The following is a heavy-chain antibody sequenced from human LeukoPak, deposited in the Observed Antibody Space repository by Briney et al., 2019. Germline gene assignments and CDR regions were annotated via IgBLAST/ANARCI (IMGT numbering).Heavy chain of an antibody. Sequence: GRSLRLSCAASGFTFDDYAMHWVRQAPGKGLEWVSGISWNSGSIGYADSVKGRFTISRDNAKNSLYLQMYSLRAEDTALYYCAKGSSGYYWFDYWGQGTLVTVSS. CDR3: AKGSSGYYWFDY. V-gene: IGHV3-9*01. J-gene: IGHJ4*02. CDR1: GFTFDDYA. D-gene: IGHD3-22*01. CDR2: ISWNSGSI.